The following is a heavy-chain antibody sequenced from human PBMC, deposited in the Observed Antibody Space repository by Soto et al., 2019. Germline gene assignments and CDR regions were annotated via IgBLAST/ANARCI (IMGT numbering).Heavy chain of an antibody. V-gene: IGHV4-39*01. J-gene: IGHJ5*02. CDR1: GGSVSSGSYY. D-gene: IGHD3-3*01. Sequence: SETLSLTCTVAGGSVSSGSYYWGWIRQLPGKGLEWIGSIYYSGSTCYSPSLKSRVTISVDTSKNRFSRTLSSVTAADTAVYYCARHHDFWSGYGFWFDTWCQGTLVTVS. CDR3: ARHHDFWSGYGFWFDT. CDR2: IYYSGST.